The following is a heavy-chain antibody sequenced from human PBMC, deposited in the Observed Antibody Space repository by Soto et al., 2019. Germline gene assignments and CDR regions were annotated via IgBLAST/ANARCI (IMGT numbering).Heavy chain of an antibody. CDR2: IYYSGST. J-gene: IGHJ6*02. D-gene: IGHD6-13*01. V-gene: IGHV4-59*01. CDR1: GGSISSYY. Sequence: SETLSLTCTVSGGSISSYYWSWIRQPPGKGLEWIGYIYYSGSTNYNPSLKSRVTISVDTSKNQFSLKLSSVTAADTAVYYCAREPVGIAAAGTWYYYGMDVWGQGTTVTVSS. CDR3: AREPVGIAAAGTWYYYGMDV.